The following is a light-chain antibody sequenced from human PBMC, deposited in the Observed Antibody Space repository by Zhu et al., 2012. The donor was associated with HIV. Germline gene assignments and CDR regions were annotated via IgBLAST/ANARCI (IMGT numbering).Light chain of an antibody. CDR3: QQFGSSPPIT. Sequence: EIVMTQSPATLSVSPGERATLSCRASQSVSRSYLAWYQQKPGQAPRLLIYGASSRATGIPDRFSGSGSGTDFTLTISRLEPDDFAVYYCQQFGSSPPITFGQGTRLEIK. V-gene: IGKV3-20*01. J-gene: IGKJ5*01. CDR2: GAS. CDR1: QSVSRSY.